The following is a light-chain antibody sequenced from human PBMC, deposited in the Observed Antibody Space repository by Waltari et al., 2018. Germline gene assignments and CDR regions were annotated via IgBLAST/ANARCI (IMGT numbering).Light chain of an antibody. Sequence: DIVLTQSPGTLSLSPGERATLSCRASQSVNSIYFAWYQQKPGQIPRPLIYGVSLRAPGTPDRFSGSGSGTDFTLTISSLQPEDFAVYYCQQYDTPPITFGQGTRLEIK. V-gene: IGKV3-20*01. J-gene: IGKJ5*01. CDR1: QSVNSIY. CDR3: QQYDTPPIT. CDR2: GVS.